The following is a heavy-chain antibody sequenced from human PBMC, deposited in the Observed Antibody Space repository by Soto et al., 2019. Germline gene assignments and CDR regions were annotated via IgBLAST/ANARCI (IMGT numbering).Heavy chain of an antibody. V-gene: IGHV1-69*06. D-gene: IGHD4-17*01. Sequence: QVLLLQSGGEVNRPGSSVKVSCKASGDAFKSYAISWVRQAPGQGLEYMGGIIPSYDRAKYAQKFQGRLTVTADIYTSTVYMELSGLKSEDTAVYFCARDPTNDYGDDTFDYWGQGTKVIVSS. CDR1: GDAFKSYA. CDR2: IIPSYDRA. CDR3: ARDPTNDYGDDTFDY. J-gene: IGHJ4*02.